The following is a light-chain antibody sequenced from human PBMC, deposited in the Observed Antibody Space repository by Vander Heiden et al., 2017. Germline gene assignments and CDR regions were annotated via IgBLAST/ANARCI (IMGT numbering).Light chain of an antibody. V-gene: IGKV1-33*01. J-gene: IGKJ3*01. CDR3: QQQDSLPFT. CDR2: DAS. Sequence: DIQMTQSPSSLSASVGDRVTITCQASQDINNYLNWYQQKPGKAPKLLIYDASNLETGVPSRFSGSGSGTDFTFTISSLQPEDFATFYCQQQDSLPFTFGHGTKVDVK. CDR1: QDINNY.